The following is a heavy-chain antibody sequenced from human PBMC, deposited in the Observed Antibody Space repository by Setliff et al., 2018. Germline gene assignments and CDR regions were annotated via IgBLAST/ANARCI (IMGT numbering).Heavy chain of an antibody. V-gene: IGHV1-18*01. J-gene: IGHJ3*02. D-gene: IGHD2-15*01. Sequence: ASVKVSCKASSYTFSSYGISWVRQAPGQGLEWMGWISAYNGDTNYAQNLQGRVTMTTXXXTSTAYMXXXXXXXXXXXVXYCARDRRNIVVAVVNAAFDIWGQGTMVTVSS. CDR2: ISAYNGDT. CDR3: ARDRRNIVVAVVNAAFDI. CDR1: SYTFSSYG.